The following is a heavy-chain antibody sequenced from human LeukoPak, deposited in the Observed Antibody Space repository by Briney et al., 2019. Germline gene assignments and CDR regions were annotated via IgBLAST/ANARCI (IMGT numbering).Heavy chain of an antibody. D-gene: IGHD5-24*01. J-gene: IGHJ3*01. CDR1: RFTFRDSA. CDR2: ISFSGANT. V-gene: IGHV3-23*01. CDR3: ARDIQLST. Sequence: GGALRLSCAGSRFTFRDSAMTWVRQAPGKGLEWVSLISFSGANTYCAGSVKGRFTISRNNSKDTLYLQMNSLRAEDTAIYYWARDIQLSTWGLGTMVTVSS.